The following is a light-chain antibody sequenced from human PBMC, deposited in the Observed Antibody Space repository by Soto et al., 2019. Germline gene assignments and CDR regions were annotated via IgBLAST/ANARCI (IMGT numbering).Light chain of an antibody. CDR3: QQYNNWPGT. V-gene: IGKV3-15*01. CDR1: QSVSGN. J-gene: IGKJ1*01. Sequence: EIVMTQSPATLSVSPGERATLSCRASQSVSGNLAWYQQKPGQAPRLLIYVASTRATGIPARFSCSGSGTEFTLTISILQSEDVAVYYCQQYNNWPGTFGQGTKVEIK. CDR2: VAS.